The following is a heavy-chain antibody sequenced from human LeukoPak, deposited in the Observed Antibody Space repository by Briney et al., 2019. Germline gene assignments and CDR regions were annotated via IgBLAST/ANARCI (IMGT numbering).Heavy chain of an antibody. CDR2: IKSSDTST. J-gene: IGHJ3*02. CDR1: GFSFSDSY. D-gene: IGHD2/OR15-2a*01. Sequence: GGSLRLSCAASGFSFSDSYMSWIRQAPGQGGEGLSYIKSSDTSTFYAASVKGRFTVSRDNAKNSLYLQMNSLRAEDTAVYYCARRGNMSSHAFDIWGQGTVVTVSS. CDR3: ARRGNMSSHAFDI. V-gene: IGHV3-11*01.